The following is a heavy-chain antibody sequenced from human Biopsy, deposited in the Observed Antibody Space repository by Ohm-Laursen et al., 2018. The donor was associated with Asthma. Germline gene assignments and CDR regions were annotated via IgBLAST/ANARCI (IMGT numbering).Heavy chain of an antibody. CDR1: GGTFTTYS. J-gene: IGHJ4*02. CDR3: ASPLGDYYDSSGYYYASLGY. D-gene: IGHD3-22*01. Sequence: SVKVSCNASGGTFTTYSISWVRQAPGQGLVWMGGIIPLIGTPNYAQKFQGRVTITADASTNTAYMDLSSLRSEDTAVYYCASPLGDYYDSSGYYYASLGYWGLGTLVIVSS. V-gene: IGHV1-69*13. CDR2: IIPLIGTP.